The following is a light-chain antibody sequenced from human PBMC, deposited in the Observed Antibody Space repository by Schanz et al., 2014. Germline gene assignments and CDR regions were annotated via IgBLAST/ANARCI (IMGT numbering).Light chain of an antibody. Sequence: EIVMTQSPATLSVSPGERATLSCRASQSVSSNLAWYQQKPGQAPRLLIYGISSRASGIPDRFSGSGSGTDFTLIISRLEPEDFAVYYCQQYGSSSRVTFGGGTKVEIK. J-gene: IGKJ4*01. CDR2: GIS. V-gene: IGKV3-20*01. CDR3: QQYGSSSRVT. CDR1: QSVSSN.